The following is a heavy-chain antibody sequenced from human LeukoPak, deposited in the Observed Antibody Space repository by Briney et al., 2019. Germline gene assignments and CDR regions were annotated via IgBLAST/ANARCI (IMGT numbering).Heavy chain of an antibody. J-gene: IGHJ4*02. Sequence: GGSLRLSCAASGFTFSSYAMSWVRQAPGKGLEWVSAISGSGGSTYYADSVKGRFTISRDNSKNTLYLQMNSLRAEDTAVYYCAKVPRAVLRFLASDYWGQGTLVTVSS. V-gene: IGHV3-23*01. CDR3: AKVPRAVLRFLASDY. CDR1: GFTFSSYA. D-gene: IGHD3-3*01. CDR2: ISGSGGST.